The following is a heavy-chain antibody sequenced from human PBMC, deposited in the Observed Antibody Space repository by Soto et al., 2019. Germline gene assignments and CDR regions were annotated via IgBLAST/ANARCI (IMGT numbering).Heavy chain of an antibody. CDR2: INAGNGNT. CDR3: AREGSSWYSFDY. J-gene: IGHJ4*02. V-gene: IGHV1-3*01. CDR1: GYTFTSYA. D-gene: IGHD6-13*01. Sequence: ASVKVSCKASGYTFTSYAMHWVRQAPGQRLEWMGWINAGNGNTKYSQKFQGRVTITRDTSASTAYMELSSLRSEDTAVYYCAREGSSWYSFDYWGQGTLVTVSS.